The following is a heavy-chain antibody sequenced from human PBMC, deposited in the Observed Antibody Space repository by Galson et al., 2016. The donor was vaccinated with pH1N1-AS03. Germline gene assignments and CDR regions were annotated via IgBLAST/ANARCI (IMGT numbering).Heavy chain of an antibody. CDR2: ISYDGGDK. Sequence: SLRLSCAASGFAFSDYTMHWVRQAPGKGLEWVAAISYDGGDKFYADSVKGRFTISRDNSKNTLYLQVNSLRAEDTAVYYCAREKIKVGADYYGMDVWGQGTTVTVSS. CDR3: AREKIKVGADYYGMDV. V-gene: IGHV3-30-3*01. CDR1: GFAFSDYT. D-gene: IGHD1-26*01. J-gene: IGHJ6*02.